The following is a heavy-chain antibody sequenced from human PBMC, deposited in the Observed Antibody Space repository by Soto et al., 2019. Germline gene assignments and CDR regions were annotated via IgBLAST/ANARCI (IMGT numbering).Heavy chain of an antibody. Sequence: PGGSLRLSCAASGFTFSSYAMSWVRQAPGKELEWVSAISGSGGSTYYADSVKGRFTISRDNTKNTLYLQMNSPRAEDTAVYYCVREYYDFWSGYFPNFDYWGQGTLVTVSS. D-gene: IGHD3-3*01. V-gene: IGHV3-23*01. CDR1: GFTFSSYA. CDR3: VREYYDFWSGYFPNFDY. CDR2: ISGSGGST. J-gene: IGHJ4*02.